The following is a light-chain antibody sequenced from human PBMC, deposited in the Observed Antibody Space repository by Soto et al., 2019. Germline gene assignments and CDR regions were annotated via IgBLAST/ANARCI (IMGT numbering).Light chain of an antibody. CDR1: KNDIGVYDF. Sequence: QSALTQPPSASGSPGQSVTISCTGTKNDIGVYDFVSWYQHHPGKAPRLIIYEVVQRPSGVPDRFSGSKSGNTASLTVSGLQAADEAHYFCKSYAGSNTYVFGSGKKVIVL. J-gene: IGLJ1*01. CDR3: KSYAGSNTYV. CDR2: EVV. V-gene: IGLV2-8*01.